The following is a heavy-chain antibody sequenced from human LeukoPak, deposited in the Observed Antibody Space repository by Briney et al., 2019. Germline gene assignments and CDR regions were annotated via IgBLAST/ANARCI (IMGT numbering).Heavy chain of an antibody. CDR3: AQRQGSSWYYFDY. J-gene: IGHJ4*02. CDR1: GFTFSSYA. CDR2: ISGSGGST. V-gene: IGHV3-23*01. D-gene: IGHD6-13*01. Sequence: GGSLRLSCAASGFTFSSYAMSWVRQAPGKGLEWVSAISGSGGSTYYADSVKGRFTISRDNPKNTLYLQMNSLRAEDTAVYYCAQRQGSSWYYFDYWGQGTLVTVSS.